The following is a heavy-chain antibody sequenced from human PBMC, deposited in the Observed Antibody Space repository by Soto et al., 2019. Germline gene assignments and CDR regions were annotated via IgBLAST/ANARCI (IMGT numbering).Heavy chain of an antibody. CDR2: IYYTGIT. Sequence: SETLSLTCTVSGGSISTYYWSWIRQPPGKGLEWIGYIYYTGITNYNPSLKSRVTISVDTSKNQFSLKLNSVTAADTALYYCARGRYCDNWGQGTLVTVSS. CDR3: ARGRYCDN. J-gene: IGHJ4*02. V-gene: IGHV4-59*01. CDR1: GGSISTYY.